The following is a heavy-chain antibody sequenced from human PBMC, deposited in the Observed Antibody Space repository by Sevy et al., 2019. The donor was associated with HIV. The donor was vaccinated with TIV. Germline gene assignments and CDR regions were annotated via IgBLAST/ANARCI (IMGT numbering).Heavy chain of an antibody. V-gene: IGHV3-15*01. CDR2: IKSKTDGGTT. D-gene: IGHD3-3*01. CDR1: GLTFNNAW. CDR3: TTKHGFWSGYYYFDY. J-gene: IGHJ4*02. Sequence: GGSLRLSCAASGLTFNNAWMTWVRQAPGMGLEWVGRIKSKTDGGTTDYAAPVKSRFTISRHDSKNTLYLQMNSLKTEDTAVYYCTTKHGFWSGYYYFDYWGQGTLVTVSS.